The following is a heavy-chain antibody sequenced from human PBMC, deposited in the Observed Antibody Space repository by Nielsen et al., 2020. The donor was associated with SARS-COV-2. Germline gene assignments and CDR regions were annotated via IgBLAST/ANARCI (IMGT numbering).Heavy chain of an antibody. CDR2: IYYSRST. Sequence: SETLSLTCTVSGGSISSGGYYWSWIRQHPGKGLEWIGYIYYSRSTYYNPSLKSRVTISVDTSKNQFSLKLSSVTAADTAVYYCARGYYDFWSGYQPNFDYWGQGTLVTVSS. V-gene: IGHV4-31*03. D-gene: IGHD3-3*01. CDR3: ARGYYDFWSGYQPNFDY. CDR1: GGSISSGGYY. J-gene: IGHJ4*02.